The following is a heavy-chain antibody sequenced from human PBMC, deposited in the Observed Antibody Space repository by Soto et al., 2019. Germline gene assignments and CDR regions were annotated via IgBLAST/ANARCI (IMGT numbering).Heavy chain of an antibody. CDR3: ARDLRDAYGPGSYYDYHGMDV. CDR1: GGSISSGDYY. CDR2: IYYSGST. V-gene: IGHV4-30-4*01. J-gene: IGHJ6*02. D-gene: IGHD3-10*01. Sequence: PSETLSLTCTVSGGSISSGDYYWSWIRQPPGKGLEWIGYIYYSGSTYYNPSLKSRVTISVDTSKNQFSLKLSSVTAADTAVYYCARDLRDAYGPGSYYDYHGMDVWGQGTTVTVSS.